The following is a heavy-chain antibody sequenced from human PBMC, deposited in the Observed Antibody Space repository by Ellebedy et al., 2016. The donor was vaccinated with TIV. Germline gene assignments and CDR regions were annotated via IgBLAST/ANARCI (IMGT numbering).Heavy chain of an antibody. CDR2: ISYDGSNK. CDR1: GFTFSSYS. Sequence: GESLKISCAASGFTFSSYSMNWVRQAPGKGLEWVAVISYDGSNKYYADSVKGRFTISRDNSKNTLYLQMNSLRAEDTAVYYCARELLRVDWYFDLWGRGTLVTVSS. J-gene: IGHJ2*01. V-gene: IGHV3-30*03. CDR3: ARELLRVDWYFDL. D-gene: IGHD3-22*01.